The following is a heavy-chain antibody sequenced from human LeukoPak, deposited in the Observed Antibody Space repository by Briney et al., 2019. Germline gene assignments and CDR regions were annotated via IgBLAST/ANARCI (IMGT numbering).Heavy chain of an antibody. J-gene: IGHJ6*03. D-gene: IGHD1-26*01. CDR2: INHSGST. CDR1: GGSISSSNW. V-gene: IGHV4-4*02. Sequence: PSGTLSLTCAVSGGSISSSNWWSWVRQPPGKGLEWIGEINHSGSTNYNPSLKSRVTISVDTSKNQFSLKLSSVTAADTAVYYCARHLGRRLGATKRVDYYYYMDVWGKGTTVTVSS. CDR3: ARHLGRRLGATKRVDYYYYMDV.